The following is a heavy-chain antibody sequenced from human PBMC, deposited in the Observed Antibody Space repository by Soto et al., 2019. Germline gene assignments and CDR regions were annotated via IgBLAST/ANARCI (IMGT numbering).Heavy chain of an antibody. J-gene: IGHJ5*02. CDR2: TWYDESIK. CDR1: GFTFSDYG. D-gene: IGHD1-26*01. CDR3: ARDNSAGAGENWFDP. V-gene: IGHV3-33*01. Sequence: GGSLRLSCAASGFTFSDYGMHWVRQAPGKGLEWVALTWYDESIKVYADSVKGRFTISRDNSKNTLYLQMNNLRPEDTAVYFCARDNSAGAGENWFDPWGQGTLVTVSS.